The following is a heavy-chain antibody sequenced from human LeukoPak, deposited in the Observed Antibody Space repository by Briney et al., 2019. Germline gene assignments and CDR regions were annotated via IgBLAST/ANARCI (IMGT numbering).Heavy chain of an antibody. CDR2: IYYSGGT. D-gene: IGHD6-13*01. J-gene: IGHJ6*03. CDR1: GGSISPYY. CDR3: ARRAAAVGTYYMDV. V-gene: IGHV4-59*01. Sequence: SETLSLTCTVSGGSISPYYWNWIRQPPGKGLEWIGYIYYSGGTNYNASLTSRVTISVDTSQSQFSLRLSSVTAADTAVYYCARRAAAVGTYYMDVWGKGTTVTVSS.